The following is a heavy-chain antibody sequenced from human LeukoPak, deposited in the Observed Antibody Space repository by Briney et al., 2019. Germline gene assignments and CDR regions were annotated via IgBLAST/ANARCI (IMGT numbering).Heavy chain of an antibody. V-gene: IGHV3-21*01. CDR1: GFTFSSYS. J-gene: IGHJ6*03. Sequence: PGGSLRLSCAASGFTFSSYSMNWVRQAPGKGLEWVSSISSSSSYIYNADSVKGRFTISRDNAKNSLYLQMNSLRAEDTAVYYCARGGDNYYYYMDVWGKGTTVTVSS. D-gene: IGHD2-21*01. CDR3: ARGGDNYYYYMDV. CDR2: ISSSSSYI.